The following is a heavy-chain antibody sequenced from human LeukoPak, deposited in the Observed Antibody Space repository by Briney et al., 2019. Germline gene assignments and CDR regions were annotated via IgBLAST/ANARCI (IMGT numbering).Heavy chain of an antibody. Sequence: SVKVSCKASGGTFSSYAISWVRQAPGQGLEWMGGIIPIFGTANYAQKFQGRVSITADESTSTAYMELRSLRSDDTAVYYCARGGGGYYGSGSSPSGAFDIWGQGTMVTVSS. D-gene: IGHD3-10*01. CDR3: ARGGGGYYGSGSSPSGAFDI. V-gene: IGHV1-69*13. CDR1: GGTFSSYA. J-gene: IGHJ3*02. CDR2: IIPIFGTA.